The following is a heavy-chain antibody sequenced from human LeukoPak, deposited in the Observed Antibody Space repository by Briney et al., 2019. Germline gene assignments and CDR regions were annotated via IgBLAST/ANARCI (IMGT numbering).Heavy chain of an antibody. CDR2: ITESDDIT. V-gene: IGHV3-23*01. D-gene: IGHD6-19*01. CDR3: ATAPYTSHLVDY. Sequence: AGGSLRLSCAASGFTFSSYAMSWVRQAPGKGLEWVSVITESDDITYYADSVKGRFTISRDNSKNTLYLQMNSLRAEDTAVYYCATAPYTSHLVDYWGQGTLVTVSS. J-gene: IGHJ4*02. CDR1: GFTFSSYA.